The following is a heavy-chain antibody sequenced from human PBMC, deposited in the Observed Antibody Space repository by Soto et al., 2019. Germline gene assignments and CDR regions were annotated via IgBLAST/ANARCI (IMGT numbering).Heavy chain of an antibody. CDR2: ISHEGTNK. V-gene: IGHV3-30-3*01. CDR1: GFTFSSYA. CDR3: GRCTSTSCHLGSDY. D-gene: IGHD2-2*01. J-gene: IGHJ4*02. Sequence: QVLLVDSGGGVVQPGRSLRLSGAASGFTFSSYAMNWVRQAPGKGLEWVALISHEGTNKYYADSVRGRFTISRDSSTNTLYLQMNSLRAADTAVYYCGRCTSTSCHLGSDYWGQGTLVTVAS.